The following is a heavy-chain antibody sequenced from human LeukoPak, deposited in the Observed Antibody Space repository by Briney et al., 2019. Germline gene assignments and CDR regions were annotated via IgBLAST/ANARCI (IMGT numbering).Heavy chain of an antibody. CDR2: ISSSSSYI. V-gene: IGHV3-21*01. Sequence: GGSLRLSCAASGFTFSSYSMNWVRQTPGKGLEWVSSISSSSSYIYYADSVKGRFTISRDNAKNSLYLQMNSLRAEDTAVYYCASLRGLSSSSEWGQGTLVTVSS. J-gene: IGHJ4*02. D-gene: IGHD6-6*01. CDR1: GFTFSSYS. CDR3: ASLRGLSSSSE.